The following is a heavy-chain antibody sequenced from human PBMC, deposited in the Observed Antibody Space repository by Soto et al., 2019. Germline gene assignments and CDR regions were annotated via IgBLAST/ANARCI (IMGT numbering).Heavy chain of an antibody. J-gene: IGHJ4*02. D-gene: IGHD3-22*01. CDR3: ARYYYYDSSGYWCGY. Sequence: GGSLRLSCAASGFTFSSYWMSWVRQAPGKGLEWVANIKQDGSEKYYVDSVKGRFTISRDNAKNSLYLQMNSLRAEDTAVYYCARYYYYDSSGYWCGYWGQGTLVTVSS. CDR2: IKQDGSEK. V-gene: IGHV3-7*03. CDR1: GFTFSSYW.